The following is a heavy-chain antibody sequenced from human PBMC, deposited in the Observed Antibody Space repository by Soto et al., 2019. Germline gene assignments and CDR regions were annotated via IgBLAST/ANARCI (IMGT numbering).Heavy chain of an antibody. J-gene: IGHJ5*02. CDR3: ASDRSSGYSYGYGIGCWFDP. CDR1: GGTFSSYA. Sequence: QVQLVKSGAEVKKPGSSVKVSCKASGGTFSSYAISWVRQAPGQGLEWMGGIISIFGTANYAEKFQGRVTITADESTSTAYMELSSLRSEDTAVYYCASDRSSGYSYGYGIGCWFDPWGQGTLVTLSS. V-gene: IGHV1-69*01. CDR2: IISIFGTA. D-gene: IGHD5-18*01.